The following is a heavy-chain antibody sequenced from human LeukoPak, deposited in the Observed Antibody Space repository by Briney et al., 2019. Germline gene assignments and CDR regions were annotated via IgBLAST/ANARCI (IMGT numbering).Heavy chain of an antibody. Sequence: ASVKVSCKVSGYTLTELSMHWVRQAPGKGLEWMGGFGPEDGETIYAQKFQGRVTMTEDTSTDTAYMELSSLRSEDTAVYYCATASVAGTRNWFDPWGQGTLVTVSS. CDR2: FGPEDGET. CDR1: GYTLTELS. CDR3: ATASVAGTRNWFDP. V-gene: IGHV1-24*01. J-gene: IGHJ5*02. D-gene: IGHD6-19*01.